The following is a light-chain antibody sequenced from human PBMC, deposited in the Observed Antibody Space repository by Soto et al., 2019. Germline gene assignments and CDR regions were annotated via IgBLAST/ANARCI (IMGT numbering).Light chain of an antibody. CDR3: QVWDSSGDPVL. Sequence: SYELTQPPSVSVAPGKTARITCGENNIGSKNVHWYQQKPGQAPVLVIFYDTDRPSGIPERFSGSNSGNTATLTISRVEAGDEAGYYCQVWDSSGDPVLFGGGTKLTVL. CDR1: NIGSKN. V-gene: IGLV3-21*04. J-gene: IGLJ2*01. CDR2: YDT.